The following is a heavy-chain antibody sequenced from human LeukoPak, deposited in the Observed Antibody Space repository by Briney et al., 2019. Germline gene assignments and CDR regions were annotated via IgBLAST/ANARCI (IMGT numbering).Heavy chain of an antibody. V-gene: IGHV3-48*01. CDR2: ISSYSSTI. J-gene: IGHJ4*02. CDR1: GFTFSDYG. CDR3: ARGGYYDSSEDY. Sequence: GGSLRLSCAASGFTFSDYGMTWVRQAPGKGLEWVSYISSYSSTIYYADSVKGRFAISRDNAKNSLYLQMNSLRAEDTAVYYCARGGYYDSSEDYWGQGTLVTVSS. D-gene: IGHD3-22*01.